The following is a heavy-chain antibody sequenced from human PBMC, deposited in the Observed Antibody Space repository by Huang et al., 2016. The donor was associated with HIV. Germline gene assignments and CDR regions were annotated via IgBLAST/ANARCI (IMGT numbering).Heavy chain of an antibody. V-gene: IGHV5-51*03. CDR2: IYPEDSNT. CDR1: GYKFSSYW. D-gene: IGHD2-15*01. CDR3: ASRRAAPESYFIDV. Sequence: EVQLVQSGAEVKKPGESLKISCKGVGYKFSSYWIGWVRRMAGKGLEWRGVIYPEDSNTGYSPSIQGQVTIAADKSSDTAYVQWSSLKVSDTGVYYCASRRAAPESYFIDVWGKGTTVVVSS. J-gene: IGHJ6*03.